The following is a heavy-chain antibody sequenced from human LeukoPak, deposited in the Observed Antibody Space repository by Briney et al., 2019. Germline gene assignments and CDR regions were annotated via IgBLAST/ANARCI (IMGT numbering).Heavy chain of an antibody. J-gene: IGHJ4*02. V-gene: IGHV1-8*01. CDR2: MNPNSGNT. CDR3: ARGNSSQWLAFNY. Sequence: ASVKVSCKASGYTFTSYNINWVRQATGQGLEWMGWMNPNSGNTGYAQKFQGGVTMTRNTSISTAYMELSSLRSEDTAVYYCARGNSSQWLAFNYWGQGTLVTVSS. CDR1: GYTFTSYN. D-gene: IGHD6-19*01.